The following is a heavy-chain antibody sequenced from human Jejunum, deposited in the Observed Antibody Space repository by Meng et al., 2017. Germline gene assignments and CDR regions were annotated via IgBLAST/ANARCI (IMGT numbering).Heavy chain of an antibody. CDR2: IFYSGTT. J-gene: IGHJ5*02. D-gene: IGHD6-13*01. CDR1: GGSISTAGYY. V-gene: IGHV4-39*07. CDR3: ARDTAGFGP. Sequence: QLEAQEAGPGLVKPSETLSLTCAVSGGSISTAGYYWGWIRQSPGKGLEWIGSIFYSGTTYYNPSLKSRVTISIDTSKNQFSLKMNSVTAADTAVYYCARDTAGFGPWGQGTLVTVSS.